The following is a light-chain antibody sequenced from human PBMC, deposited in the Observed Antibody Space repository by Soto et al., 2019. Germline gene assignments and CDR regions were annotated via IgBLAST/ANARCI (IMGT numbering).Light chain of an antibody. CDR2: DVS. CDR1: SSDVGGYNY. V-gene: IGLV2-14*01. CDR3: CSYTSSSTYV. J-gene: IGLJ1*01. Sequence: QSALTQPASVSGSPGQSIPISCTGTSSDVGGYNYVSWYQQHPGKAPKLMIYDVSNRPSGVSNRFSGSKSGNTASLTISGLQAEDEADYYCCSYTSSSTYVFGTGTKLTVL.